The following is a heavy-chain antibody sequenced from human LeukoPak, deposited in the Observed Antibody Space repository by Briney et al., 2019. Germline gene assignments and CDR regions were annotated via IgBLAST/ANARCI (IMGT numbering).Heavy chain of an antibody. D-gene: IGHD2-21*01. CDR3: AKDMVIRD. Sequence: GGSLRLSCAASGFIFSVYGMHWVRQAPGKGLEWVAVVSIDGRQKYLADSVRGRFTISRDNSKNTVYLEMNSLRVEDTAIYYCAKDMVIRDWGQGTLVTVTS. V-gene: IGHV3-33*06. J-gene: IGHJ4*02. CDR1: GFIFSVYG. CDR2: VSIDGRQK.